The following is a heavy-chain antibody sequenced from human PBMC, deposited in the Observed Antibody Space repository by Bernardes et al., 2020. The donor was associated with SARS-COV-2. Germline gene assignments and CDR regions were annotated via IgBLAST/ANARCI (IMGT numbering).Heavy chain of an antibody. CDR3: ARDGKKQLAPNPFDY. V-gene: IGHV3-7*01. Sequence: GGSLRLSCAASGFTFSSYWMSWVRQAPGKGLEWVANIKQDGSEKYYVDSVKGRFTISRDNAKNSLYLQMNSLRAEDTAVYYCARDGKKQLAPNPFDYWGQGTLVTVSS. D-gene: IGHD6-6*01. J-gene: IGHJ4*02. CDR1: GFTFSSYW. CDR2: IKQDGSEK.